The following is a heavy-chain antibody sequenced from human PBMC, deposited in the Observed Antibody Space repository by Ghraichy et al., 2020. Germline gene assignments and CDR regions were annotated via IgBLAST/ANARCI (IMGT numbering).Heavy chain of an antibody. V-gene: IGHV1-69*06. J-gene: IGHJ6*02. D-gene: IGHD5-24*01. Sequence: GRQAPGHGLEWVGGIIPALGKPNYAQKFQGRLTIGADKSTNTVYMQLSSLGSEDTAMYFCARPGDGDTRTSYYVMDIWGQGTAVTVSS. CDR2: IIPALGKP. CDR3: ARPGDGDTRTSYYVMDI.